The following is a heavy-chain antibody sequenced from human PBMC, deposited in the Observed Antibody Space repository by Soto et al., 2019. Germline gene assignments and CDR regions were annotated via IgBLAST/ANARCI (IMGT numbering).Heavy chain of an antibody. CDR2: IIPALGTT. J-gene: IGHJ2*01. V-gene: IGHV1-69*08. D-gene: IGHD4-17*01. CDR3: ARPDFGDYWYFDL. CDR1: GGPFSSHT. Sequence: QDQLVQSGAEVKKPGSSVKVSCKAFGGPFSSHTFSWVRQAPGQGLEWMGRIIPALGTTTYAQKFQGRVAITADESVTTVYMELNSLRNEDTAVYYCARPDFGDYWYFDLWGRGTLVTVSS.